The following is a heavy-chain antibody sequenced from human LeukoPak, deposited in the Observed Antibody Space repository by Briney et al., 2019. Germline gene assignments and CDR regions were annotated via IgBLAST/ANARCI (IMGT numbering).Heavy chain of an antibody. CDR3: ASYYYDSSGLDY. J-gene: IGHJ4*02. CDR2: INHSGST. D-gene: IGHD3-22*01. V-gene: IGHV4-34*01. Sequence: SETLSLTCAVYGGSFSGYYWGWIRQPPGKGLEWIGEINHSGSTNYNPSLKSRVTISVDTSKNQFSLKLSSVTAADTAVYYCASYYYDSSGLDYWGQGTLVTVSS. CDR1: GGSFSGYY.